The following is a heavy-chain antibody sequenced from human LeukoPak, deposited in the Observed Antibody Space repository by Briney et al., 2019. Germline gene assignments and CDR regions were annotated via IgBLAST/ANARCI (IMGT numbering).Heavy chain of an antibody. CDR3: ARDRCSSTSCYNFDY. CDR2: IWYDGSNK. J-gene: IGHJ4*02. CDR1: GFTFSSYG. D-gene: IGHD2-2*01. V-gene: IGHV3-33*01. Sequence: GRSLRLSCAASGFTFSSYGMHWVRQAPGKGLEWVAVIWYDGSNKYYADSVEGRFTISRDNSKNTLYLQMNSLRAEDTAVYYCARDRCSSTSCYNFDYWGQGTLVTVSS.